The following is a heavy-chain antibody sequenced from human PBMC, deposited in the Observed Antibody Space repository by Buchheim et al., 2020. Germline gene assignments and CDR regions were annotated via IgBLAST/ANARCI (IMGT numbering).Heavy chain of an antibody. Sequence: QVQLVESGGGVVQPGRSLRLSCAASGFIFSSYGMHWVRQAPGKGLEWVSVISYDGSNKYYADSVKGRFTISRDNAKNSLYLQMNSLRAEDTGVYYCARDRNLGYCSSTSCYSLFFDYWGQGTL. J-gene: IGHJ4*02. D-gene: IGHD2-2*02. CDR2: ISYDGSNK. CDR3: ARDRNLGYCSSTSCYSLFFDY. V-gene: IGHV3-30*03. CDR1: GFIFSSYG.